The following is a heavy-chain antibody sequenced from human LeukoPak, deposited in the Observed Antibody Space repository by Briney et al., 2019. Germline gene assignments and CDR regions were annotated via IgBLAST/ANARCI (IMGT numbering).Heavy chain of an antibody. Sequence: PSETLSLTCTVSGGSISSGDYNWSWIRQPPGKGLEWIGYIYYSGSTYYNPSLKSRVTISVDTSKNQFSLKLSSVTAADTAVYYCATTTLPYYYYGMDVWGQGTTVTVSS. J-gene: IGHJ6*02. CDR1: GGSISSGDYN. V-gene: IGHV4-30-4*01. CDR3: ATTTLPYYYYGMDV. D-gene: IGHD1-26*01. CDR2: IYYSGST.